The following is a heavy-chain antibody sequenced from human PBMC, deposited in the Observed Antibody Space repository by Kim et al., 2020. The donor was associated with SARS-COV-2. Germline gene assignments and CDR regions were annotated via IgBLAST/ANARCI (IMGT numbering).Heavy chain of an antibody. Sequence: GGSLRLSCAASGFNFSNAWMSWVRQAPGKGLEWVGRIKSKTDGGTIDYAAPVKGRFTISRDDSKNTMYLQMNSLKTEDAAVYYCFTFLWFGELLTSGMDVWGQGTTVTVSS. V-gene: IGHV3-15*01. J-gene: IGHJ6*02. CDR2: IKSKTDGGTI. CDR3: FTFLWFGELLTSGMDV. D-gene: IGHD3-10*01. CDR1: GFNFSNAW.